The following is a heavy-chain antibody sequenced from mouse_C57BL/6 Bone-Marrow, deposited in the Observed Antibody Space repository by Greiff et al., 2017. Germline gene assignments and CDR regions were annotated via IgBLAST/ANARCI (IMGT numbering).Heavy chain of an antibody. D-gene: IGHD1-3*01. CDR1: EYEFPSHD. Sequence: EVMLVESGGGLVQPGESLKLSCESNEYEFPSHDMSWVRKTPEKRLELVAAINSDGGSTYYPDTMERRFSISRDNTKKTLYLQMSSLRSEDTAVYYCARGGVKDAMDYWGQGTSVTVSS. CDR3: ARGGVKDAMDY. J-gene: IGHJ4*01. V-gene: IGHV5-2*01. CDR2: INSDGGST.